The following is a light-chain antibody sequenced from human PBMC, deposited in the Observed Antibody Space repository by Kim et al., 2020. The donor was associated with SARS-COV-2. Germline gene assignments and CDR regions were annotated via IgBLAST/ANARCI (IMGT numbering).Light chain of an antibody. CDR2: MTS. Sequence: DIQITQSPSTLSANVGDRVIITCRASQSLDDWLACYQHKPVKAPKLLIYMTSSLESGVPSRFSVSGFVTEFTLTINSLQPDDFATYYCQQYRDYSYTFVPGTKVYIK. CDR3: QQYRDYSYT. V-gene: IGKV1-5*03. CDR1: QSLDDW. J-gene: IGKJ3*01.